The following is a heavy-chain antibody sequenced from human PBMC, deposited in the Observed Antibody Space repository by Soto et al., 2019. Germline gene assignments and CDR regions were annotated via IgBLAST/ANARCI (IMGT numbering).Heavy chain of an antibody. CDR1: GGSFSGYY. J-gene: IGHJ4*02. CDR2: INHSGST. CDR3: ARGSHLAITMVRGVREARFDY. Sequence: QVQLQQWGAGLLKPSETLSLTCAVYGGSFSGYYWSWIRQPPGKGLEWIGGINHSGSTNYNPSLKSRVTISVDTSKNQFSLQLRSVTAADTAVYYCARGSHLAITMVRGVREARFDYWGQGTLVTVSS. V-gene: IGHV4-34*01. D-gene: IGHD3-10*01.